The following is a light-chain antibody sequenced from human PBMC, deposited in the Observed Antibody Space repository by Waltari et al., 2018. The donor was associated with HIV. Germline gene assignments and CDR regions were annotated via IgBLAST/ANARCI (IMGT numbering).Light chain of an antibody. CDR1: SSNIGNNP. V-gene: IGLV1-44*01. CDR2: SNK. J-gene: IGLJ2*01. CDR3: ASWEDSLHGPV. Sequence: QSVLTQPPSASGTPGQRVTISCSGSSSNIGNNPVEWYQQLPGTAPKLLIYSNKQRPSGVPDRISGSKAGTSASLGIGGLQSDDEADYYCASWEDSLHGPVFGGGTKLTVL.